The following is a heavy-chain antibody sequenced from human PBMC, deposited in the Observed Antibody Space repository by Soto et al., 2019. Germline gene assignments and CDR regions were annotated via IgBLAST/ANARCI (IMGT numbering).Heavy chain of an antibody. CDR1: GGSVDSGNHY. Sequence: QVLVQESGPGLVKPSQTLTLSCTVSGGSVDSGNHYWNWIRQPPGKGLEWIGYIYYGENTYYNPSLKSRATISVDTSQSRFSLRLTSVTAADTAVYYCARNMGSAMTTRIFDHWGQGTLVTVSS. CDR3: ARNMGSAMTTRIFDH. V-gene: IGHV4-30-4*01. J-gene: IGHJ4*02. D-gene: IGHD4-17*01. CDR2: IYYGENT.